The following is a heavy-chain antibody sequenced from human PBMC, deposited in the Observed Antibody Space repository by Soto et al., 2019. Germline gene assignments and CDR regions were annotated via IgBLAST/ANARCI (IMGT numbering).Heavy chain of an antibody. CDR3: AKDRVDNYYSYSGMDV. V-gene: IGHV3-30*18. J-gene: IGHJ6*02. Sequence: GGSLRLSCAASGFTFSSYGMHWVRQAPGKGLEWVAVISYDGSNKYYADSVKGRFTISRDNSKNTLYLQMNSLRAEDTAVYYCAKDRVDNYYSYSGMDVWGQGTTVTVSS. D-gene: IGHD3-10*01. CDR2: ISYDGSNK. CDR1: GFTFSSYG.